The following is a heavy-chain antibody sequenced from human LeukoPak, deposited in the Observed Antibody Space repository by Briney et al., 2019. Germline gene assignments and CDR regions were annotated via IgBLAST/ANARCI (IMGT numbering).Heavy chain of an antibody. V-gene: IGHV4-59*01. CDR3: ARDRRLGGWYSYGEFDY. CDR1: GGSISSYY. D-gene: IGHD1-26*01. CDR2: TQYSGSS. Sequence: SETLSLTCTVSGGSISSYYWSWIRQPPGKGLEWIGYTQYSGSSNYNPSLKSRVTISVDTSKNQFSLKLTSVTAADTAVYYCARDRRLGGWYSYGEFDYWGQGTLVTVSS. J-gene: IGHJ4*02.